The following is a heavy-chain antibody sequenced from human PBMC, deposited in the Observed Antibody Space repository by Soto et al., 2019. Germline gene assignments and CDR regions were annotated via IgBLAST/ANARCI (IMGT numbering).Heavy chain of an antibody. J-gene: IGHJ6*03. D-gene: IGHD2-15*01. CDR3: AKGGNTNNNYYYYMDV. CDR2: ISDTGGKT. CDR1: GFTFSDYA. V-gene: IGHV3-23*01. Sequence: GGSLRLSCAASGFTFSDYALSWVRQAPGQGLEWVSTISDTGGKTYYADSVKGRITVSRDNSKNTLYLQMTSLSAEDTAVYYCAKGGNTNNNYYYYMDVGVKGTAVNLS.